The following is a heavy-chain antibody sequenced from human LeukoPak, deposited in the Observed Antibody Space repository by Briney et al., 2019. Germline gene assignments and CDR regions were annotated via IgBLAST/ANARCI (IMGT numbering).Heavy chain of an antibody. D-gene: IGHD6-19*01. V-gene: IGHV4-61*08. CDR2: IYYSGST. Sequence: SETLSLTCTVSGGSISTGGYYWSWIRQPPGKGLEWIGYIYYSGSTNYNPSLKSRVTISVDTSKNQFSLKLSSVTAADTAVYYCARSYSWSGWYEFDYWGQGTLVTVSS. J-gene: IGHJ4*02. CDR3: ARSYSWSGWYEFDY. CDR1: GGSISTGGYY.